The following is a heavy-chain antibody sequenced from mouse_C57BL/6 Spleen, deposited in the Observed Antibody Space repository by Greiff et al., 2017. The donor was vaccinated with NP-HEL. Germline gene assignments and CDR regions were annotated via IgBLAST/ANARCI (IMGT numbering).Heavy chain of an antibody. D-gene: IGHD1-1*01. J-gene: IGHJ4*01. CDR1: GYSITSCYY. CDR2: ISDDGRN. Sequence: VQLKESGPGLVKPSQSLSLTCSVSGYSITSCYYWNWIRQLPGNKLEWMGYISDDGRNNYNPTLKIRISITRDKSKNQFFLKLNSVTTEDTATYYCAITTVYALDYWGQGTSVTVSS. V-gene: IGHV3-6*01. CDR3: AITTVYALDY.